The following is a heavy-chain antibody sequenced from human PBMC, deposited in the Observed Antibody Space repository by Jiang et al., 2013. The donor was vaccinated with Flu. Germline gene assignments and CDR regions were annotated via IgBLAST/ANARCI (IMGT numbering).Heavy chain of an antibody. Sequence: GRTYYRSKWYNDYAVSVKSRITINPDTSKNQFSLQLNSVTPEDTAVYYCARGREDTFDYWGQGTLVTVSS. J-gene: IGHJ4*02. CDR3: ARGREDTFDY. V-gene: IGHV6-1*01. D-gene: IGHD2-15*01. CDR2: TYYRSKWYN.